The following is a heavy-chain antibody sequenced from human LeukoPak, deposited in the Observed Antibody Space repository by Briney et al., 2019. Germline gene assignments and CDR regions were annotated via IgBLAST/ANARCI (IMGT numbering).Heavy chain of an antibody. CDR1: GYTFTAYY. J-gene: IGHJ5*01. CDR3: ARDIAPSGSWWFDS. Sequence: ASVKVSCKASGYTFTAYYIHWLRQAPGQGLEWLGWINPDSGGTNYAQKFQGRVTMTRDTSPSTVSMELSGLRSDDTALYYCARDIAPSGSWWFDSWGQGTLVTVSS. CDR2: INPDSGGT. V-gene: IGHV1-2*02. D-gene: IGHD6-13*01.